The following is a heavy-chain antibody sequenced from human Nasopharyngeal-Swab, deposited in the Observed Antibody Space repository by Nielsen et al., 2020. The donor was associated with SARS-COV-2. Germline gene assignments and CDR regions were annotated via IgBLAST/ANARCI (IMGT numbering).Heavy chain of an antibody. CDR1: GFTFSSYA. V-gene: IGHV3-23*01. J-gene: IGHJ4*02. CDR2: ISGSGGST. CDR3: AKDNSPFPVHYDFWSSPTYFDY. Sequence: GESLKISCAASGFTFSSYAMSWVRQAPGKGLEWVSAISGSGGSTDYADSVKGRFTISRDNSKNTLYLQMNSLRAEDTAVYYCAKDNSPFPVHYDFWSSPTYFDYWGQGTLVTVSS. D-gene: IGHD3-3*01.